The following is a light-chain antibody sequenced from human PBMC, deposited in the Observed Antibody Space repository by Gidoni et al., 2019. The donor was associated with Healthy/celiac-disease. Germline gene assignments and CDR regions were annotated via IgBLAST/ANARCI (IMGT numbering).Light chain of an antibody. CDR2: GAS. V-gene: IGKV3-20*01. CDR1: QSVSSSY. J-gene: IGKJ5*01. Sequence: EIVLPQSPGTLSLSPGERATLSCRASQSVSSSYLAWYQQKPGQAPRLLIYGASSRATGMPDRFSGSGSGTDFTLTISRLEPEDFAVYYCQQYGSSPTFGQGTRLEIK. CDR3: QQYGSSPT.